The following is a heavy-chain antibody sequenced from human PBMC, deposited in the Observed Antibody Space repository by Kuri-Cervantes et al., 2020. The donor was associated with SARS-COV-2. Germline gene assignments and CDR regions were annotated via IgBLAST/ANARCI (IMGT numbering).Heavy chain of an antibody. CDR1: GGSFSGYY. CDR3: ARDANTADPHAFDI. D-gene: IGHD5-18*01. Sequence: SETLSLTCAVYGGSFSGYYWSWIRQPPGKGLEWIGEINHSGNTNYNPSLKSRVTISVDTSKNQFSLKLSSVTAADTAVYYCARDANTADPHAFDIWGQGTMVTVSS. J-gene: IGHJ3*02. V-gene: IGHV4-34*01. CDR2: INHSGNT.